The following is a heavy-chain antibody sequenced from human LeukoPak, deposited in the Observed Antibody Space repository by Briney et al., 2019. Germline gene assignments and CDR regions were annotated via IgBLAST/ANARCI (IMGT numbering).Heavy chain of an antibody. CDR2: INPNSGGT. V-gene: IGHV1-2*02. Sequence: GASVKVSCKASGYTFTGYYMHWVRQAPGQGLEWMGWINPNSGGTNYAQKFQGRVTMTRDTSISTAYMELSRLRSDDTAVYYCARDPINLLRYFDWAADAFDIWGQGTMVTVSS. CDR1: GYTFTGYY. CDR3: ARDPINLLRYFDWAADAFDI. D-gene: IGHD3-9*01. J-gene: IGHJ3*02.